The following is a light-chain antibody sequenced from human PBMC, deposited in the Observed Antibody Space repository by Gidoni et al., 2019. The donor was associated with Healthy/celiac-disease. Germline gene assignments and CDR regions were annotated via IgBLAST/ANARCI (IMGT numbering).Light chain of an antibody. CDR3: QQLNSYPPT. CDR2: AAS. CDR1: QGISSY. Sequence: IQLTQSPSSLSASVGDRVTITCRASQGISSYLAWYQQKPGKAPKLLIYAASTLQSGVPSRFSGRGSGTDVTLTISSLQPEDFATYYCQQLNSYPPTFGPGTKVDIK. J-gene: IGKJ3*01. V-gene: IGKV1-9*01.